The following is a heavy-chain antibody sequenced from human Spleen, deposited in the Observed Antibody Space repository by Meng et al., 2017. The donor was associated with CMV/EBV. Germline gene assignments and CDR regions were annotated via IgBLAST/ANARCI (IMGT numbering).Heavy chain of an antibody. CDR3: ASLTRAQSSYYFDL. CDR1: GFTFDDYA. J-gene: IGHJ4*02. Sequence: LSLTCAASGFTFDDYAMHWVRQAPGKGLEWVSGISWNSGSIGYADSVKGRFTISRDNAKNSLYLQMNSLRAEDTALYFCASLTRAQSSYYFDLWGQGTLVTVSS. D-gene: IGHD2-2*01. V-gene: IGHV3-9*01. CDR2: ISWNSGSI.